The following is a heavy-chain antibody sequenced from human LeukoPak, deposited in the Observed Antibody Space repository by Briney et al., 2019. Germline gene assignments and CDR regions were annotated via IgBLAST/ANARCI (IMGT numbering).Heavy chain of an antibody. J-gene: IGHJ4*02. Sequence: SETLSLTCTVSGYSISSAYYWGWIRQPPGKGLEWIGNIHHSGSTSYNPSLKSRVIISVDKSKTQFSLKLKSVTAADTAVYYCARAKLGSSGSIDSWGQGTLVTVSS. V-gene: IGHV4-38-2*02. D-gene: IGHD3-22*01. CDR3: ARAKLGSSGSIDS. CDR2: IHHSGST. CDR1: GYSISSAYY.